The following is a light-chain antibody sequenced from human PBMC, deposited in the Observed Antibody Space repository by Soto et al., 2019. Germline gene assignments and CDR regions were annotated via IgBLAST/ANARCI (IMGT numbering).Light chain of an antibody. J-gene: IGKJ1*01. CDR3: QQYNNWPPWT. V-gene: IGKV3-15*01. Sequence: EIVMTQSPAPLSVSPGQRATLSCRASQSVSSNLAWYQQKPGQAPRLLIYGASTRATGIPARFSGSWSGTEFTLTISRLQSEDFAVYYCQQYNNWPPWTVGQGTKVEIK. CDR2: GAS. CDR1: QSVSSN.